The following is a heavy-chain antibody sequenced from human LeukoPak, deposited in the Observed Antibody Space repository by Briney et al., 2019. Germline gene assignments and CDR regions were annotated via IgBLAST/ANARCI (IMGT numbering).Heavy chain of an antibody. CDR2: INPNSGGT. Sequence: ASVKVSCKASGYTFTDYYIHWVRQAPGQGLEWMAWINPNSGGTYYAQNFHDRITLTRDTSISTAYMELGRLRSDDTAIYYCARANALYCSSTSCLFDYWGRGTLVTVSS. CDR1: GYTFTDYY. V-gene: IGHV1-2*02. D-gene: IGHD2-2*01. J-gene: IGHJ4*02. CDR3: ARANALYCSSTSCLFDY.